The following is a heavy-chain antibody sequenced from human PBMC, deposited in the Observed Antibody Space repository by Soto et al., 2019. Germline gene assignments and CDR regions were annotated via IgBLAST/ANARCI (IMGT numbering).Heavy chain of an antibody. V-gene: IGHV3-48*02. D-gene: IGHD3-3*02. CDR1: GFTFSRFG. Sequence: PGGSLRLSCAVSGFTFSRFGMNWVRQAPGKGQERISYITSDSSTRHYADIVNGRFTISRDNAKNSLYLQMNSLRDEDTAVYFCARDPDGIIDFDYWGQGTQVTVSS. CDR2: ITSDSSTR. CDR3: ARDPDGIIDFDY. J-gene: IGHJ4*02.